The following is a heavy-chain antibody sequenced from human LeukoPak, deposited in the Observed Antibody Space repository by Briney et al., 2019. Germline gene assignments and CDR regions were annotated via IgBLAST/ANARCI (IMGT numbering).Heavy chain of an antibody. D-gene: IGHD6-13*01. V-gene: IGHV4-4*07. CDR1: GGPISSYY. J-gene: IGHJ4*02. CDR3: AAYQQQLAFDY. CDR2: IYSSGDT. Sequence: SETLSLTCTVSGGPISSYYWSWIRQPAGKGLEWIGRIYSSGDTNYNPSLKSRVTMSIDTSKKQFSLNLSSVTAADTAVYYCAAYQQQLAFDYWGQGTLVTVSS.